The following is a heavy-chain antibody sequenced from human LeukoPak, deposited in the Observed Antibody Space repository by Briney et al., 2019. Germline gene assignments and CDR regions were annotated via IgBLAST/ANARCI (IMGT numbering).Heavy chain of an antibody. CDR2: IWYDGSNN. Sequence: GRSLRLSCAASGFTFSNYAMHWVRQAPGKGLEWVTVIWYDGSNNYYADSVMGRFTISRDNSRNTLYLQMNSLRAEDTAAYYCAREAQGFDYWGQGTLVTVSS. CDR3: AREAQGFDY. J-gene: IGHJ4*02. V-gene: IGHV3-33*01. CDR1: GFTFSNYA.